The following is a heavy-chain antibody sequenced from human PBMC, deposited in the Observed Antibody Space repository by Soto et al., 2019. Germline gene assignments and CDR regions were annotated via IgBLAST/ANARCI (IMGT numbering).Heavy chain of an antibody. CDR3: TKNLGYSYGYDGNYYYYYCMDV. J-gene: IGHJ6*02. CDR2: ISYGASNK. D-gene: IGHD5-18*01. Sequence: SLRLSCAAAGFTLNRCGMHCGRQAPGKGLEWVAVISYGASNKYYADSVKGRFTICRDNSKNTLYLQMNSLRAEDTAVYYCTKNLGYSYGYDGNYYYYYCMDVWGQVTTVTAAS. V-gene: IGHV3-30*18. CDR1: GFTLNRCG.